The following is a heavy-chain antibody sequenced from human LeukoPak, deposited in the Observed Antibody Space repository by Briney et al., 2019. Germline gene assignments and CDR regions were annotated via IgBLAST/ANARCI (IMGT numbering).Heavy chain of an antibody. CDR3: ATIGDRRTGELYRIDY. V-gene: IGHV3-30-3*01. CDR1: AFTFSVYW. CDR2: VSYDGSNK. D-gene: IGHD7-27*01. J-gene: IGHJ4*02. Sequence: GGSLRLSCSASAFTFSVYWMTWVRQAPGKGLEWVAVVSYDGSNKYYADSVKGRFTISRDNSKNTLYLQMNSLRAEDAAIYYCATIGDRRTGELYRIDYWGQGTLVTVSS.